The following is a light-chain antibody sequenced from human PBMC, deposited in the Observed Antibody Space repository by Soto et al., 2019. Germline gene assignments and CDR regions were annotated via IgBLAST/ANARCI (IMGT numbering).Light chain of an antibody. V-gene: IGLV2-14*03. CDR2: EVA. CDR1: SSDIGLYNY. CDR3: GSYTSSTTWV. Sequence: QSALTQPASVSGSPGQSVTISCTGTSSDIGLYNYVSWYQQFPGKAPQLIIYEVANRPSGVSDRFSGSKSGNTASLTISGLQAEDEADYHCGSYTSSTTWVFGGGTKLTVL. J-gene: IGLJ3*02.